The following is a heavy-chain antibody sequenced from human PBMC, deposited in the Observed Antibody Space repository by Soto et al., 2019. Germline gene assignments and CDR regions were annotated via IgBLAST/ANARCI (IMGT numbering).Heavy chain of an antibody. CDR1: GGSFSGYY. CDR2: INHSGST. CDR3: ARVPIVVVPAARYYYYYMVV. V-gene: IGHV4-34*01. D-gene: IGHD2-2*01. Sequence: PSETLSLTCAVYGGSFSGYYWSWIRQPPGKGLEWIGEINHSGSTNYNPSLKSRVTISVDTSKNQFSLKLSSVTAADTAVYYCARVPIVVVPAARYYYYYMVVWGKGTTVTVS. J-gene: IGHJ6*03.